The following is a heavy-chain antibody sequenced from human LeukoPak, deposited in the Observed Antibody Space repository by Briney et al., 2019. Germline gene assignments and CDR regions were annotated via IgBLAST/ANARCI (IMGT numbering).Heavy chain of an antibody. CDR3: ARGPRILPADDGYDYMDV. CDR2: INHSGRT. V-gene: IGHV4-34*01. Sequence: SETLSLTCAVYGGSFSGYYWSWIRQPPGKGLEWMGVINHSGRTNYNPSLKSRVSISVERSNNQFSLNLRYVTAADTAVYYCARGPRILPADDGYDYMDVWGKGTTVTVSS. CDR1: GGSFSGYY. D-gene: IGHD2-15*01. J-gene: IGHJ6*03.